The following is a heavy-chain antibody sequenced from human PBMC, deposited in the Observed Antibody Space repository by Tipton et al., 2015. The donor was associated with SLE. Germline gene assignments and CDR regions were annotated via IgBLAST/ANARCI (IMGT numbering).Heavy chain of an antibody. D-gene: IGHD6-13*01. CDR1: GGSFSGYY. J-gene: IGHJ4*02. CDR2: INHSGIT. V-gene: IGHV4-34*01. Sequence: TLSLTCAVYGGSFSGYYWSWIRQPPGKGLEWIGEINHSGITNYNPSLKSRVTMSVDTSKNQFSLKLSSVTAADTAVYYCASSSSWYVSQLDYWGQGTLVTVSS. CDR3: ASSSSWYVSQLDY.